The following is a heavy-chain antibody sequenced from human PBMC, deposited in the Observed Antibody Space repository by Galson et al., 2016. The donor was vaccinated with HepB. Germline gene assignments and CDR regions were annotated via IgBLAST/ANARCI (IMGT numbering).Heavy chain of an antibody. Sequence: SLRLSCAASGFTVSSHYMSWVRQPPGKGLEWVSAIYSGGDTYYVDSVKGRFTISRDNSENTLYLQMNSLRAEDTAVYYCARGLLRKLDVWGQGTTVIVSS. V-gene: IGHV3-53*01. CDR3: ARGLLRKLDV. D-gene: IGHD2-15*01. J-gene: IGHJ6*02. CDR2: IYSGGDT. CDR1: GFTVSSHY.